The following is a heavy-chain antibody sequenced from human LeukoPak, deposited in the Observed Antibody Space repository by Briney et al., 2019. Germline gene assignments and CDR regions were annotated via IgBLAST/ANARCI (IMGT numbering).Heavy chain of an antibody. V-gene: IGHV1-18*01. J-gene: IGHJ6*03. CDR3: ARAPGIAGGDDYYYYYMDV. D-gene: IGHD3-16*01. Sequence: ASVKVSCKASGYTFTSYGISWVRQAPGQGLEWMGWISAYNGNTNYAQKLQGRVTMTTDTSTSTAYMELRSLRSDDTAVYYCARAPGIAGGDDYYYYYMDVWGKGTTVTVSS. CDR2: ISAYNGNT. CDR1: GYTFTSYG.